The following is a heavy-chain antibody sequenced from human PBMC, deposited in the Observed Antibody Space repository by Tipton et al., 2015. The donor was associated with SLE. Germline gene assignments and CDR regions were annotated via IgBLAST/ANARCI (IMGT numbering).Heavy chain of an antibody. D-gene: IGHD4-23*01. J-gene: IGHJ3*02. CDR1: GFTLGDYI. CDR3: ARTFYGGGDAFDI. CDR2: IYAGGSNS. Sequence: SLRLSCEASGFTLGDYIMSWVRQAPGKGLEWVSLIYAGGSNSYYADSVKGRFIISREDSKNTLFLQMNSLRAEDTAVYYCARTFYGGGDAFDIWGQGTMVTVSS. V-gene: IGHV3-23*03.